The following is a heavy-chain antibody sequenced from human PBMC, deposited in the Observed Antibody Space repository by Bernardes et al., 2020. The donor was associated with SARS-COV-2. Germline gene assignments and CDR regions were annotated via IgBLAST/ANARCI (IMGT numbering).Heavy chain of an antibody. Sequence: GGSLRLSCAASGFTFSSYGMHWVRQAPGKGLEWVAVIWYDGSNKYYADSVKGRFTISRDNSKNTLYLQMNSLRAEDTAVYYCASSAVAAAGPFDYWGQGTLVTVSS. CDR2: IWYDGSNK. V-gene: IGHV3-33*01. CDR1: GFTFSSYG. D-gene: IGHD6-13*01. CDR3: ASSAVAAAGPFDY. J-gene: IGHJ4*02.